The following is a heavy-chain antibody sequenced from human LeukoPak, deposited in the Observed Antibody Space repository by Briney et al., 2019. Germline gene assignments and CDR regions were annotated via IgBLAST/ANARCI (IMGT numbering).Heavy chain of an antibody. D-gene: IGHD3-10*01. J-gene: IGHJ6*03. CDR3: CRGQEQMRQYYYYMDV. CDR2: INPNSGGP. Sequence: ASVKVSCKPSGYAFTGYYIHGVRQAPGQGGGWRGWINPNSGGPNYAQHFQGRFTFTRDPSSSTAYLGLSRLRPDDRAVYSWCRGQEQMRQYYYYMDVWGKGTTVTVSS. V-gene: IGHV1-2*02. CDR1: GYAFTGYY.